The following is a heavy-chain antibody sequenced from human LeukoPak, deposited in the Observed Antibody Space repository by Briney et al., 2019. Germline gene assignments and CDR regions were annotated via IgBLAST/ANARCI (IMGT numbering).Heavy chain of an antibody. Sequence: GGSLRLSCAASGFIFSNYAMTWARLTPGKGLEWVSAISGSGGTTYYADSVKGRFTISRDNSKNTLYLQMNSLRAEDTAVYYCAKVAEQYYFDYWGQGTLVTVSS. CDR2: ISGSGGTT. D-gene: IGHD1-14*01. CDR1: GFIFSNYA. CDR3: AKVAEQYYFDY. J-gene: IGHJ4*02. V-gene: IGHV3-23*01.